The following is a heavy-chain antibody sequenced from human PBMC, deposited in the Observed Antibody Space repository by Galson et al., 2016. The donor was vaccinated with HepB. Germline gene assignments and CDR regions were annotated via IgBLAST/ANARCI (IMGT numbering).Heavy chain of an antibody. CDR1: GITFSSSG. CDR2: IGHDGGNK. V-gene: IGHV3-33*01. CDR3: ARDSGTYYKWFDP. D-gene: IGHD3-10*01. Sequence: SLRLSCAASGITFSSSGMHWVRQAPGKGLEWVAFIGHDGGNKLYADSVRGRFTLSRDNSNNTMYLQMNSLRSDDTALYYCARDSGTYYKWFDPWGQGTLVTVSS. J-gene: IGHJ5*02.